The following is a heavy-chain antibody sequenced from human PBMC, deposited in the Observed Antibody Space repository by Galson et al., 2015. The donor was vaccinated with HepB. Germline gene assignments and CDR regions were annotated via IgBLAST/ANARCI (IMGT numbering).Heavy chain of an antibody. CDR1: GFSLRTSGVG. V-gene: IGHV2-5*02. Sequence: PALVKPTQTLTLTCTFSGFSLRTSGVGVGWIRQPPGKALEWLALIYWDDDKRYSPSLKNRLTITKDTPKNQVVLTMTNMDPVDTATYYCAHRRHDYGDYVGYFDYWGQGTLVTVSS. J-gene: IGHJ4*02. CDR2: IYWDDDK. D-gene: IGHD4-17*01. CDR3: AHRRHDYGDYVGYFDY.